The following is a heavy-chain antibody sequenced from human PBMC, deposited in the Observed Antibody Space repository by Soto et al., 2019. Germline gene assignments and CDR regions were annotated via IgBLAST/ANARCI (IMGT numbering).Heavy chain of an antibody. CDR2: ISYDGSNK. J-gene: IGHJ4*02. D-gene: IGHD1-26*01. Sequence: QVQLVESGGGVVQPGRSLRLSCAASGFTFSSYAMHWVRQAPGKGLEWVAVISYDGSNKYYADSVKGRFTISRDNSKNPLYLQMNSLRAEHTAVYYCARESGRYLSPYFHYWGQGTLVTVSS. CDR3: ARESGRYLSPYFHY. CDR1: GFTFSSYA. V-gene: IGHV3-30-3*01.